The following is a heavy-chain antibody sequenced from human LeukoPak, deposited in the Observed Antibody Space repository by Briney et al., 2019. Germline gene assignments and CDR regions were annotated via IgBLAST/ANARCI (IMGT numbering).Heavy chain of an antibody. CDR2: INPSGGST. CDR3: ASELGHYDSGGPHWEY. J-gene: IGHJ4*02. D-gene: IGHD3-22*01. CDR1: GYTFTSYY. Sequence: ASVKVSCKASGYTFTSYYMHWVRQAPGQGLEWMGIINPSGGSTSYAQKFQGRVTMTRDTSTSTVYMELCSLRSEDTAVYYCASELGHYDSGGPHWEYWGQGTLVTVSS. V-gene: IGHV1-46*01.